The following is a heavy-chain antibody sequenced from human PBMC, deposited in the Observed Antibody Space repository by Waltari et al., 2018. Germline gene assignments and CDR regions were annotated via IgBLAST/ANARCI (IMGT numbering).Heavy chain of an antibody. CDR3: VLYSSEFLGDC. V-gene: IGHV3-74*01. D-gene: IGHD6-25*01. CDR1: GFTFSRYW. Sequence: EMQLVESGGGLVQPGGSLRLSCAASGFTFSRYWMHWVRQVPGKGLVSVSHINRDGSITNYVDSVKGRFTISRDNARNTLFLQMNSLRAEDTALYHCVLYSSEFLGDCWGQGTLVTVSS. CDR2: INRDGSIT. J-gene: IGHJ4*02.